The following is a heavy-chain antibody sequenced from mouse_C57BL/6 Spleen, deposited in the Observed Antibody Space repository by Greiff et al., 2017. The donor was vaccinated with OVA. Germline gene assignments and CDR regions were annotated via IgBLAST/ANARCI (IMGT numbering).Heavy chain of an antibody. CDR3: TRGQFITTVVADFDY. V-gene: IGHV1-15*01. Sequence: QVQLQQPGAELVRPGASVTLSCKASGYTFTDYEMHWVKQTPVHGLEWIGAIDPETGGTAYNQKFKGKAILTADKSSSTAYMELRSLTSEDSAVYYCTRGQFITTVVADFDYWGQGTTLTVSS. CDR2: IDPETGGT. J-gene: IGHJ2*01. CDR1: GYTFTDYE. D-gene: IGHD1-1*01.